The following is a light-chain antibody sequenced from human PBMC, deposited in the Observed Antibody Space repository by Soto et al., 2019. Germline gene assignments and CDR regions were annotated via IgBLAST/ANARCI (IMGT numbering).Light chain of an antibody. CDR2: GAS. Sequence: DIQMTQSPSSVSASVGDRVTITCRASQGISSFLGWYQQKPGKAPNLLIHGASTLQSGAPSRFSGSGSGTDFTLTISSLQPEDFATYYCLQADSFPLTFGGGTRVEVK. J-gene: IGKJ4*01. V-gene: IGKV1-12*01. CDR3: LQADSFPLT. CDR1: QGISSF.